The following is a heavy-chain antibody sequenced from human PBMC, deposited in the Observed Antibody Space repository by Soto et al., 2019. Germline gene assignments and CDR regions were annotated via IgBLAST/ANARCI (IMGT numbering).Heavy chain of an antibody. CDR1: GFTFSNYG. CDR3: AKVNYYGWGTVRGGFDY. CDR2: ISNDGNKE. J-gene: IGHJ4*02. Sequence: QVNLGESGGGVVQPGRSLRLSCAASGFTFSNYGMHWVRQTPGKGLEWLAVISNDGNKEYYADSVKGRFTISRDNSENTLYLQMNSLRVEDTAVYYCAKVNYYGWGTVRGGFDYWGQGALVTVS. V-gene: IGHV3-30*18. D-gene: IGHD3-10*01.